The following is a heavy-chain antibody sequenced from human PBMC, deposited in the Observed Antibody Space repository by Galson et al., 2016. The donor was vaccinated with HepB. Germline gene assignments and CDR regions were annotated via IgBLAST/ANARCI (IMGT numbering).Heavy chain of an antibody. D-gene: IGHD5-12*01. CDR1: GFTVSRHY. Sequence: LRLSCAASGFTVSRHYMNWVRQAPGLGLEWVSVAYSSGDTYYPDSVTGRFTISRDTSKNTPYLQMNNLRPEDTAVYLCARGATYSGYTRVFDLWGQGTLVTVSS. V-gene: IGHV3-53*01. CDR2: AYSSGDT. CDR3: ARGATYSGYTRVFDL. J-gene: IGHJ3*01.